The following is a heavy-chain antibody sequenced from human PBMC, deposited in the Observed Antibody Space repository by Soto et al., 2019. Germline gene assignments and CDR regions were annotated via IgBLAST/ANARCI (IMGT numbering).Heavy chain of an antibody. CDR3: ARMSGTYYVPDY. CDR1: NAPITSSGYY. Sequence: QVQLQESGPRLVEASQTLSLTCTVSNAPITSSGYYWSWVRQPPGKRLEWIGHIYHSGSTFYSPSLQSRLTMSVDTSKNQFSLTLRSVTAADTAVYHCARMSGTYYVPDYWGQGTLVTVSS. CDR2: IYHSGST. D-gene: IGHD1-26*01. V-gene: IGHV4-31*03. J-gene: IGHJ4*02.